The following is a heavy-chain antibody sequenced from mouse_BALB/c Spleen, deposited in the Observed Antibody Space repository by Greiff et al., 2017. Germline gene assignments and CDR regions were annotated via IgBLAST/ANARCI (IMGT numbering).Heavy chain of an antibody. CDR3: ASDDGYYFDY. CDR2: IWSGGST. V-gene: IGHV2-2*02. CDR1: GFSLTSYG. D-gene: IGHD2-3*01. Sequence: VQLQQSGPGLVQPSQSLSITCTVSGFSLTSYGVHWVRQSPGKGLEWLGVIWSGGSTDYNAAFISRLSISKDNSKSQVFFKMNSLQANDTARYYWASDDGYYFDYWGQGTTVTVSA. J-gene: IGHJ2*01.